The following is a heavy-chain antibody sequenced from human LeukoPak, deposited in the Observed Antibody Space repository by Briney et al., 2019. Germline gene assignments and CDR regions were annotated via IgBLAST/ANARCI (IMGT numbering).Heavy chain of an antibody. D-gene: IGHD6-25*01. Sequence: QTGGSLRLSCAASGFTVSSSYMSWVRQAPGKGLEWVSVIYSGGSAYYADSVKGRFTISRDNSKNTLYLQMNSLRAEDTAVYYCARVSRAALDYWGQGTLVTVSS. CDR3: ARVSRAALDY. V-gene: IGHV3-53*01. CDR2: IYSGGSA. J-gene: IGHJ4*02. CDR1: GFTVSSSY.